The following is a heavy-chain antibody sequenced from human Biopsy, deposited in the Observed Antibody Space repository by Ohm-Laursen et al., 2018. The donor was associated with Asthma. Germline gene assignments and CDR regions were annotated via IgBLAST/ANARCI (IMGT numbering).Heavy chain of an antibody. CDR3: ARTYYDFLTGQVNDAFAM. V-gene: IGHV1-3*01. D-gene: IGHD3-9*01. Sequence: ASVKVSCKASGYTFINYAIHWVRQAPGQRLEWMGWINAGNGNTKYSQKFQGRVTIRRDTSASTAYMDLSSLRSEDTAVYYCARTYYDFLTGQVNDAFAMWGQGTLVTVSS. CDR2: INAGNGNT. J-gene: IGHJ3*02. CDR1: GYTFINYA.